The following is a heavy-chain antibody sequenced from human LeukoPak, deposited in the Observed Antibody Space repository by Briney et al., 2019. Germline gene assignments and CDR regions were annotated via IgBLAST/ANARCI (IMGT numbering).Heavy chain of an antibody. CDR2: ISGSGGST. CDR1: GFTFSSYA. D-gene: IGHD1-26*01. V-gene: IGHV3-23*01. CDR3: AKDRDRIGWAG. J-gene: IGHJ4*02. Sequence: GGFLRLSCAASGFTFSSYAMSWVRQAPGKGLEWVSAISGSGGSTYYADSVKGRFTISRDNSKNTLYLQMNSLRAEDTAVYYCAKDRDRIGWAGWGQGTLVTVSS.